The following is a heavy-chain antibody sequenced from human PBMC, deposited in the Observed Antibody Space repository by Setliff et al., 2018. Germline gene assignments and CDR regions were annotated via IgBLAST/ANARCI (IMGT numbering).Heavy chain of an antibody. D-gene: IGHD3-16*02. V-gene: IGHV3-23*01. CDR1: GFTFSSYA. CDR3: ALFGDRNTVPT. Sequence: QPGGSLRLSCAASGFTFSSYAMSWVRQAPGKGLEWVAAISGSGGTTYYADAVKGRFTISRDNSKNTLYLQMNSLIAEDTALYYCALFGDRNTVPTWGQGNAGHRLL. J-gene: IGHJ4*01. CDR2: ISGSGGTT.